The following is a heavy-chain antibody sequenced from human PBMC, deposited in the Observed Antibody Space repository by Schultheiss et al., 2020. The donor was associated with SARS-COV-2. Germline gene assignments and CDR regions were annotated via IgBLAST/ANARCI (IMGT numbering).Heavy chain of an antibody. CDR2: IYWDDDK. CDR3: ARGYYYYGMDV. CDR1: GFSVSTSGVG. V-gene: IGHV2-5*02. J-gene: IGHJ6*02. Sequence: SGPTLVKPTQTLTLTCTCSGFSVSTSGVGVGWIRQPPGKALEWLGLIYWDDDKRYSPSLKSRLAVFKDTSENQVFLTMTNMDPVDTATYYCARGYYYYGMDVWGQGTTVTVSS.